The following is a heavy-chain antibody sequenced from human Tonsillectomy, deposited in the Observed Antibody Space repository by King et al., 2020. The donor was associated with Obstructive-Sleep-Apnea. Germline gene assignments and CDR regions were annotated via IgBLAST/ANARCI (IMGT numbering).Heavy chain of an antibody. J-gene: IGHJ4*02. CDR1: GFTFSSYD. CDR2: IGTAGDT. Sequence: VQLVESGGGLVQPGGSLRLSCAASGFTFSSYDMHWVRQAAGKGLEWVSAIGTAGDTYYPGSVKGRFTISRENAKYSLYLQMNSLRAGDTAGYYCARRAGGSGSWEYYFDYWGQGTLVTVSS. V-gene: IGHV3-13*01. D-gene: IGHD3-10*01. CDR3: ARRAGGSGSWEYYFDY.